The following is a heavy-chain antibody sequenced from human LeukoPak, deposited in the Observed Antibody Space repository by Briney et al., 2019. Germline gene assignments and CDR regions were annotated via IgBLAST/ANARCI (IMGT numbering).Heavy chain of an antibody. D-gene: IGHD5-18*01. CDR1: GYTFTGYY. CDR2: INPSGGST. J-gene: IGHJ4*02. V-gene: IGHV1-46*01. Sequence: ASVKVSCKASGYTFTGYYMHWVRQAPGQGLEWMGIINPSGGSTSYAQKFQGRVTMTRDMSTSTVYMELSSLRSEDTAVYYCARDRGYSYGSSLIDYWGQGTLVTVSS. CDR3: ARDRGYSYGSSLIDY.